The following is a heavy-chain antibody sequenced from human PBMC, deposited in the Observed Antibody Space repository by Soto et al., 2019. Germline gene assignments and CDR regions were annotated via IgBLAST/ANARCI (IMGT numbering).Heavy chain of an antibody. CDR2: INYSGRT. V-gene: IGHV4-30-4*01. CDR3: ARFTPLDKDYALDV. J-gene: IGHJ6*02. CDR1: GGSISSSDYY. D-gene: IGHD2-2*03. Sequence: SETLSLTCAVSGGSISSSDYYWSWIRQPPGKGLEWIGYINYSGRTYYNPSLKSRLTMSLDTSKNQFSLKLTSVTAADRAVYFCARFTPLDKDYALDVWGQGTTVTVSS.